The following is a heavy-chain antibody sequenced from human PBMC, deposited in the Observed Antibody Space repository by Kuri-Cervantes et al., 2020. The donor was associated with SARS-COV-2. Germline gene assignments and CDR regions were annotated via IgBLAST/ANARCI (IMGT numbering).Heavy chain of an antibody. D-gene: IGHD5-18*01. CDR1: GYTLTELS. J-gene: IGHJ6*03. V-gene: IGHV1-24*01. CDR3: ARGPDTALAYYYSYMDV. Sequence: ASVKVSCKVSGYTLTELSMHWVRQAPGKGLEWMGGFDPEDGETIYAQKFQGRVTMTEDTSTDTAYMELSSLGSEDTAVYYCARGPDTALAYYYSYMDVWGKGTTVTVSS. CDR2: FDPEDGET.